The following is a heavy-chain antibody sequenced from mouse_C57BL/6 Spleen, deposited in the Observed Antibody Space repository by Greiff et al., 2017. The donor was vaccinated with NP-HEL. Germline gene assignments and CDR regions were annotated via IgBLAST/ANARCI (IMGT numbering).Heavy chain of an antibody. CDR1: GYTFTDHT. V-gene: IGHV1-78*01. D-gene: IGHD1-1*01. Sequence: VQLQQSDAELVKPGASVKISCKVSGYTFTDHTIHWMKQRPEQGLEWIGYIYPRDGSTKYNEKFKGKATLTADKSSSTAYMQLNSLTSEDSAVYFCATYYYGSSYSFDDWGQGTTLTVSS. CDR2: IYPRDGST. CDR3: ATYYYGSSYSFDD. J-gene: IGHJ2*01.